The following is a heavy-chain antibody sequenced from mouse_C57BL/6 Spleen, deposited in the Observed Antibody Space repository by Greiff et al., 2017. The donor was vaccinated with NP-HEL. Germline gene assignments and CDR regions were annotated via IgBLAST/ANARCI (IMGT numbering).Heavy chain of an antibody. CDR2: IYWDDDK. CDR3: ARSGGSYYVDY. Sequence: QVTLKESGPGIVQPSQTLSLTCSVSGFSLSTSGMGVSGHRQPSGKGLECLVHIYWDDDKRYNPSLKRRLTISKDTSRNLVFLKITSVDTADTATYYCARSGGSYYVDYWGQGTTLTVSS. CDR1: GFSLSTSGMG. D-gene: IGHD1-1*01. V-gene: IGHV8-12*01. J-gene: IGHJ2*01.